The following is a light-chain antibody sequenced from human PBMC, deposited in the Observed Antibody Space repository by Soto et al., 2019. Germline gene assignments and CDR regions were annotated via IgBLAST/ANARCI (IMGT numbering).Light chain of an antibody. J-gene: IGLJ2*01. Sequence: QSALTQPPSASGSPGQSVTISCTGTRSDVGGYNYVSWYQQYPGKAPKLLIYEVSKRPSGVPDRFSGSKSGNTASLTVSGLQAEDEADYYCSSYAGSNNFVVFGGGTKPTVL. CDR2: EVS. CDR1: RSDVGGYNY. CDR3: SSYAGSNNFVV. V-gene: IGLV2-8*01.